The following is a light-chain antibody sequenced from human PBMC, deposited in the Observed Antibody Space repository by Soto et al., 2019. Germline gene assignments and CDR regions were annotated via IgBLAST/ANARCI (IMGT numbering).Light chain of an antibody. J-gene: IGKJ1*01. Sequence: DIQMTQSPSTLSASVGDRVTITCRASQSISSWLAWYQQKPGKAPKLLIYDASSLESGVPSRFSGSGSGTEFTLTISSLRPDDFAAYYCQQYNSCPWTVGQGTKVEIK. CDR3: QQYNSCPWT. CDR1: QSISSW. CDR2: DAS. V-gene: IGKV1-5*01.